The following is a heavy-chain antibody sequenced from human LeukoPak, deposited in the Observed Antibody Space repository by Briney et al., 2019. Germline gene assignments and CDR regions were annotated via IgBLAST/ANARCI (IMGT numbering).Heavy chain of an antibody. Sequence: PSETLSLTCAVYGGSFSGYYWSWIRQPPGKGLEWIGEINHSGSTNYNPSLKSRVTISVDTSKNQFSLKLSSVTAADTAVYYCARVLGYSSSWPYPYYYYMDVWGKGTTVNVSS. D-gene: IGHD6-13*01. J-gene: IGHJ6*03. CDR2: INHSGST. CDR1: GGSFSGYY. V-gene: IGHV4-34*01. CDR3: ARVLGYSSSWPYPYYYYMDV.